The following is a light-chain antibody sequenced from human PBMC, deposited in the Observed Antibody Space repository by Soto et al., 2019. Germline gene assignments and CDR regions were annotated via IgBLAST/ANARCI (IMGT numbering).Light chain of an antibody. Sequence: DIQMTQSPSSLSASVGDRVTITCRASQSISSYLNWYQQKPGKAPKLLIYAASSLESGVPSRFSGSGSGTDFTPTLSSLQPEDFASYYCQQSYRTPLTFGGGTKVEIK. V-gene: IGKV1-39*01. CDR3: QQSYRTPLT. CDR2: AAS. J-gene: IGKJ4*01. CDR1: QSISSY.